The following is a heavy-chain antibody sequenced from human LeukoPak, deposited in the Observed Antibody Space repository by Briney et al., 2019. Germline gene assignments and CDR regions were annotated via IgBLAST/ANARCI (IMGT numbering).Heavy chain of an antibody. V-gene: IGHV1-69*04. CDR2: IIPILGIE. D-gene: IGHD6-19*01. CDR1: GGTSTTYA. CDR3: ARGDSSAFFDY. J-gene: IGHJ4*02. Sequence: ASVKVSCKASGGTSTTYAINWVRQAPGQGLEWMGRIIPILGIENYAQKFQGRVSITADKSTSTAYMELSSLRSEDTAVYYCARGDSSAFFDYWGQGTLVTVSS.